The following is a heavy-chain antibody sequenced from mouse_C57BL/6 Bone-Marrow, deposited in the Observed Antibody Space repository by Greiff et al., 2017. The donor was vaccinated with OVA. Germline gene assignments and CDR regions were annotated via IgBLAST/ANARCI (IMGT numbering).Heavy chain of an antibody. J-gene: IGHJ3*01. V-gene: IGHV1-80*01. CDR2: IYPGDGDT. D-gene: IGHD3-2*02. CDR1: GYAFSSYW. Sequence: QVQLQQSGAELVKPGASVKISCKASGYAFSSYWMNWVKQRPGKGLEWIGQIYPGDGDTNYNGKFKGKATLTADKSSSTAYMQLSSLTSEDSAVYFCAREGTAQAPLAYWGQGTLVTVSA. CDR3: AREGTAQAPLAY.